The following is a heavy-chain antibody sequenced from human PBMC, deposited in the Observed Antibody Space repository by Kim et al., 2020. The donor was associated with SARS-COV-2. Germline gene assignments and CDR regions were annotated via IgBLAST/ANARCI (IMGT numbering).Heavy chain of an antibody. J-gene: IGHJ6*01. CDR1: GGSFSGYY. Sequence: SETLSLTCAVYGGSFSGYYWSWIRQPPGKGLEWIGEINHSGSTNYNPSLKSRVTISVDTSKNQFSLKLSSVTAADTAVYYCARGSKYDYVWGSYRQYYY. D-gene: IGHD3-16*02. V-gene: IGHV4-34*01. CDR3: ARGSKYDYVWGSYRQYYY. CDR2: INHSGST.